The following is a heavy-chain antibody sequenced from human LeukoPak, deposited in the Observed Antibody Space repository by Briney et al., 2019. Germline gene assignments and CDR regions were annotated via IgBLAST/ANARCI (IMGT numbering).Heavy chain of an antibody. V-gene: IGHV3-23*01. J-gene: IGHJ4*02. CDR3: AKQKGYCSGGSCYYSDY. CDR1: GFTFSSYA. Sequence: GGSLTLSCAASGFTFSSYAMSWVCQAPGKGPEWVSPLSGSGASTSYEASVKGRFTISRDNSKNTLYLQMNSLRAEDTARYYCAKQKGYCSGGSCYYSDYWGQGTLVTVSS. D-gene: IGHD2-15*01. CDR2: LSGSGAST.